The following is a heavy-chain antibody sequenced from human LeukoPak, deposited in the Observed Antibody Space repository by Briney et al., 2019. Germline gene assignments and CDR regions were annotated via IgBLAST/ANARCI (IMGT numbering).Heavy chain of an antibody. CDR1: GGSINNYY. J-gene: IGHJ4*02. CDR3: ARTKLYCSGGSCYSSLDY. CDR2: ISYIGST. V-gene: IGHV4-59*01. Sequence: SETLSLTCTVSGGSINNYYWSWIRQPPGKGLEWIGYISYIGSTIYNPSLKSRVTISVDTSKNQFSLKLTSVTAADTAVYYCARTKLYCSGGSCYSSLDYWGQGTLVTVSS. D-gene: IGHD2-15*01.